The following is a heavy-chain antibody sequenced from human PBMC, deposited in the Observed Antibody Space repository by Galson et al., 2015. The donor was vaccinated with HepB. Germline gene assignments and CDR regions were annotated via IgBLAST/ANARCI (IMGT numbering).Heavy chain of an antibody. CDR3: ARRNGNGWFDP. V-gene: IGHV7-4-1*02. CDR2: INTDTGNP. CDR1: GYNFNRYA. Sequence: SVKVSCKASGYNFNRYAMNWVRQAPGQGLEWMGLINTDTGNPTYAQAFTGRFVFSLDTSVSTAYLQINSLKAEDTAVYYCARRNGNGWFDPWGQGTLVTVSS. J-gene: IGHJ5*02. D-gene: IGHD5-24*01.